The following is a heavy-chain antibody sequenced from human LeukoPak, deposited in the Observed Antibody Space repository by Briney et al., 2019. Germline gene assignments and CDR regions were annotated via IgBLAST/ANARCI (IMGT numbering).Heavy chain of an antibody. Sequence: SETLSLTCAVYGGSFSGYYRSWIRQPPGKGLEWIGEINHSGSTNYNPSLKSRVTISVDTSKNQFSLKLSSVTAADTAVYYCARVLARIVRFDPWGQGTLVTVSS. V-gene: IGHV4-34*01. CDR3: ARVLARIVRFDP. CDR1: GGSFSGYY. CDR2: INHSGST. D-gene: IGHD3-22*01. J-gene: IGHJ5*02.